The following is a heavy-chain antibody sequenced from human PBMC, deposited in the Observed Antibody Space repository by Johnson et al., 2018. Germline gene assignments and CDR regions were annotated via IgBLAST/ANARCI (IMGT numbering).Heavy chain of an antibody. V-gene: IGHV4-59*01. CDR3: AGGFPSSGYYHYDAFDI. Sequence: QVQLQESGPGLVKPSETLSLTCTVSGGSISSYYWSWIRQPPGKGLEWIGYIYYSGSTNYNPSLKSRVTISVDTSKTQFSLKLSSVTAADTAVFYCAGGFPSSGYYHYDAFDIWGQGTMVTVSS. D-gene: IGHD3-22*01. CDR2: IYYSGST. CDR1: GGSISSYY. J-gene: IGHJ3*02.